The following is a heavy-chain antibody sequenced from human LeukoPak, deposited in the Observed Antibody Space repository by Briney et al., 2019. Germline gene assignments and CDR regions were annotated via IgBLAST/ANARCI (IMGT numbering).Heavy chain of an antibody. J-gene: IGHJ4*02. CDR1: GGSISSYD. D-gene: IGHD6-13*01. CDR3: AKEAPPWGDSSSWYFDY. V-gene: IGHV4-4*07. Sequence: GSLRLSCTVSGGSISSYDWSWIRQPAGKGLEWIGRIYTSGSTNYNPSLKSRVTMSVDTSKNQFSLKLSSVTAADTAVYYCAKEAPPWGDSSSWYFDYWGQGTLVTVSS. CDR2: IYTSGST.